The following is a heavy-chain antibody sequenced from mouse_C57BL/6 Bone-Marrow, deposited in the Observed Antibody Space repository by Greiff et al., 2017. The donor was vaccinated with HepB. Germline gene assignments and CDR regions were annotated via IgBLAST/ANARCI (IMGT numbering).Heavy chain of an antibody. CDR2: IDPSDSYT. CDR1: GYTFTSYW. CDR3: ARGPDD. V-gene: IGHV1-69*01. J-gene: IGHJ2*01. Sequence: QVQLQQPGAELVMPGASVKLSCKASGYTFTSYWMHWVKQRPGQGLEWIGEIDPSDSYTNYNQKFKGKSTLTVDKASSTAYMQLSSLTSEDSAVDYCARGPDDWGQGTTLTVSS.